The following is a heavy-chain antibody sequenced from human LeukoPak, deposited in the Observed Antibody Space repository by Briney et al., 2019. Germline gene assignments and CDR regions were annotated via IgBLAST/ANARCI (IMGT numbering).Heavy chain of an antibody. CDR2: INPNNGGT. J-gene: IGHJ4*02. Sequence: ASVKVSCKAFGYTITGYYIHWVRQAPGQGLEWMGWINPNNGGTNSAQKFQGRVTMTRDTSIGTAYMELNRLTYDDTAVYYCGRDRHWNQGNFDYWGQGTLVTVST. CDR3: GRDRHWNQGNFDY. CDR1: GYTITGYY. V-gene: IGHV1-2*02. D-gene: IGHD1-1*01.